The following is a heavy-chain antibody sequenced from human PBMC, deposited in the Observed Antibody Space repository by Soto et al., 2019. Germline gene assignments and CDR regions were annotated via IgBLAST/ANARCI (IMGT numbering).Heavy chain of an antibody. CDR1: GGTFSSST. Sequence: QVQLVQSGAEVKKPGSSVKVSCKASGGTFSSSTVSWVRQAPGQGLEWMGGIIPIFDTTNYAQKFQGRVTIPADEATSTADMELSSLRSEDTAMYFCAGSIIGTTVYTDDWGQGTLVTVSS. CDR2: IIPIFDTT. J-gene: IGHJ4*02. CDR3: AGSIIGTTVYTDD. D-gene: IGHD1-7*01. V-gene: IGHV1-69*12.